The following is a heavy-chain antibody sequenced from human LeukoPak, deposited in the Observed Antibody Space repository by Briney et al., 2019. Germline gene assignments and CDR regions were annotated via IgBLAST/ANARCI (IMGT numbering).Heavy chain of an antibody. Sequence: SETLSLTCTVSGGSISSSSYYWGWIRQPPGKGLEWIGSIYYSGSTYYNPSLKSRVTISVDTSKNQFSLKLSSVTAADTAVYYCARQESGSYPYFDYWGQGTQVTVSS. J-gene: IGHJ4*02. CDR2: IYYSGST. D-gene: IGHD1-26*01. CDR3: ARQESGSYPYFDY. V-gene: IGHV4-39*01. CDR1: GGSISSSSYY.